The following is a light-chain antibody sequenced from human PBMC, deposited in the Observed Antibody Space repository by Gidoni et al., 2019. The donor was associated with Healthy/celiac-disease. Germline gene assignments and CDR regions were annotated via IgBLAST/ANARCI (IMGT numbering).Light chain of an antibody. J-gene: IGLJ2*01. CDR3: QSYDSSLSGSTVV. V-gene: IGLV1-40*01. CDR2: RNS. CDR1: SSNIGAGYD. Sequence: QSVLTQPPSVSGAPGQRGTISCTGTSSNIGAGYDVHRYQQLPRTAPNLLISRNSNRPSGVPDRFSGSKSGTSASLAITGLQAEDAADYYCQSYDSSLSGSTVVCGGGTKLIVL.